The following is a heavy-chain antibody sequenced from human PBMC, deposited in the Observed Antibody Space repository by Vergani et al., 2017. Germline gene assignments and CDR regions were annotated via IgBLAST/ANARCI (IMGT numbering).Heavy chain of an antibody. Sequence: QVRLQQWGAGLLKASETLSLTCAVFGESFSTHYWSWIRQPPGKGLEWVGEINRSGSTNYNPSLKSRVTISVDTSKNQFSLKLNSVTAADTAVYYCARLSSGWDIGGQGTMVTVSS. CDR1: GESFSTHY. D-gene: IGHD6-19*01. J-gene: IGHJ3*02. CDR2: INRSGST. V-gene: IGHV4-34*01. CDR3: ARLSSGWDI.